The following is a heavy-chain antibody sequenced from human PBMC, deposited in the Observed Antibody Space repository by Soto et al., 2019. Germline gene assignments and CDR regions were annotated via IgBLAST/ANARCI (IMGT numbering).Heavy chain of an antibody. V-gene: IGHV2-5*02. Sequence: QITLKESGPTLVKPTQTLTLTCTFSGLSLSTTGVGVGWIRQPPGKALEWLALIYWDDDKRYSPSLKSRLTSPKATSKNRGVLTMTNMDPVDTATYYCVQSRCGVDCLQSYSSHSYYGLDVWGQGTTVTVSS. CDR2: IYWDDDK. J-gene: IGHJ6*02. CDR3: VQSRCGVDCLQSYSSHSYYGLDV. CDR1: GLSLSTTGVG. D-gene: IGHD2-21*02.